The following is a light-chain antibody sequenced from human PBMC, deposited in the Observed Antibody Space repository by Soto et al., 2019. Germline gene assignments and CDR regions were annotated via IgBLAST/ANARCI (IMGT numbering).Light chain of an antibody. J-gene: IGLJ3*02. V-gene: IGLV2-14*01. CDR3: SSYTGGSTYWI. Sequence: QSALTQPASVSGSPGQSITISCTGTSSDIGAYNYVSWYQQHPGKAPKLIIYEVNNRPSGVSNRFSGSKSGNTASLTISGLQLEDEADYHCSSYTGGSTYWIFGGRTKLTVL. CDR1: SSDIGAYNY. CDR2: EVN.